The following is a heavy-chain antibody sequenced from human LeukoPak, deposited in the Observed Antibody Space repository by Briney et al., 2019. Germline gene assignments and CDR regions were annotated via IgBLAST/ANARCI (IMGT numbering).Heavy chain of an antibody. Sequence: GGSLRLSCAASGFTFSSYGMHWVRQAPGKGLEWVAFIRYDGSNKYYADSVKGRFTISRDNSKNTLYVQMNSLRAEDTAVYYCARTPGYGSPNNFDYWGQGTLVTVSS. J-gene: IGHJ4*02. CDR2: IRYDGSNK. D-gene: IGHD3-10*01. CDR3: ARTPGYGSPNNFDY. CDR1: GFTFSSYG. V-gene: IGHV3-30*02.